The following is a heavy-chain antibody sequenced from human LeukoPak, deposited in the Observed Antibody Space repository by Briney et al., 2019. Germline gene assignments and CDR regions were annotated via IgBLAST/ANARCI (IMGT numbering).Heavy chain of an antibody. D-gene: IGHD1-7*01. CDR3: ARDTPPGITGTTGN. CDR2: IYHSGST. J-gene: IGHJ4*02. CDR1: GGSISSGGYY. V-gene: IGHV4-30-2*01. Sequence: SETLSLTCTVSGGSISSGGYYWSWIRQPPGKGLEWIGCIYHSGSTYYNPSLKSRVTISVDRSKNQFSLKLSSVTAADTAVYYCARDTPPGITGTTGNWGQGTLVTVSS.